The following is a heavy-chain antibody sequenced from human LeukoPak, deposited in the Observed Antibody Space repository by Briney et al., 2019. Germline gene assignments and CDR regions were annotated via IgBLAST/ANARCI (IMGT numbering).Heavy chain of an antibody. J-gene: IGHJ6*03. D-gene: IGHD3-10*01. CDR3: ARVSSKATVRGLITKKNYYYYMDV. Sequence: GGSLRLSCAASGFTFSNYGMSWVRQAPGKGLEWVSSISSSSSYIYYADSVKGRFTISRDNAKNSLYLQVNSLRGEDTAVYYCARVSSKATVRGLITKKNYYYYMDVWGKGTTVTISS. V-gene: IGHV3-21*01. CDR2: ISSSSSYI. CDR1: GFTFSNYG.